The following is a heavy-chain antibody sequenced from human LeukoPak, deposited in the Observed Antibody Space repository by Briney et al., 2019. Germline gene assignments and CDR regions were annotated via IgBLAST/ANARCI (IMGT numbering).Heavy chain of an antibody. V-gene: IGHV3-23*01. Sequence: ETLSLTCTVSGGSISSSSYYWGWIRQPPGKGLEWVSAISGSGGSTYYADSVKGRFTISRDNSKNTLYLQMNSLRAEDTAVYYRARAPGFWSGYYSSYYYYMDVRGKGTTVTVSS. CDR2: ISGSGGST. J-gene: IGHJ6*03. CDR1: GGSISSSSYY. CDR3: ARAPGFWSGYYSSYYYYMDV. D-gene: IGHD3-3*01.